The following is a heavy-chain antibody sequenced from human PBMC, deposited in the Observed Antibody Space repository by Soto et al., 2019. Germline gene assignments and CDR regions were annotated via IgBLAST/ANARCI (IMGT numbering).Heavy chain of an antibody. CDR2: IYIGGTT. CDR3: VRDSRWDAAMVH. CDR1: GFTVSSNF. V-gene: IGHV3-66*01. Sequence: EVQLVESGGGLVQPGGSLRLSCAASGFTVSSNFMSWVRQAPGKGLEWVSVIYIGGTTYYADSVKGRFTISRDNSKNTLYLQMNSLRAEDTAVYYCVRDSRWDAAMVHWGQGTLVTVSS. J-gene: IGHJ4*02. D-gene: IGHD5-18*01.